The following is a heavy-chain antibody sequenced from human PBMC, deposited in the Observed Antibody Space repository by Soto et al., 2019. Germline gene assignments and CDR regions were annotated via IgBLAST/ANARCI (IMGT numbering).Heavy chain of an antibody. D-gene: IGHD2-15*01. CDR2: IYDDGSA. J-gene: IGHJ5*02. CDR1: GGSISSSY. CDR3: ARDKYCSGGSCRKNWFDP. Sequence: SETLSLTCTVSGGSISSSYWSWIRQPPGKGLEWLAYIYDDGSANYNPSLKSRATISLDMSKNQFSLKLTSVTAADTAVYYCARDKYCSGGSCRKNWFDPWGQGTLVTVSS. V-gene: IGHV4-59*01.